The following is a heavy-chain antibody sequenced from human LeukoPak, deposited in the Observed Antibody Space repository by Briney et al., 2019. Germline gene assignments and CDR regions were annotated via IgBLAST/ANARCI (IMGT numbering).Heavy chain of an antibody. CDR1: GFTFNSYA. D-gene: IGHD2-15*01. V-gene: IGHV3-23*01. CDR2: ISGTGSTT. CDR3: AKFPKRGHCSSGSCHFDY. Sequence: GGSLRLSCAASGFTFNSYAMSWVRQAPGKGLEWVSSISGTGSTTYYADSVKGRSAISRDNSESTLYMQMNSLRAEDTAMYYCAKFPKRGHCSSGSCHFDYRAQGTLVTVSS. J-gene: IGHJ4*02.